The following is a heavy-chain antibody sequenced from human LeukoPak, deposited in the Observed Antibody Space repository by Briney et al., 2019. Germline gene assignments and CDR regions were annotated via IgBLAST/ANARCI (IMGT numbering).Heavy chain of an antibody. CDR2: IYHSGST. J-gene: IGHJ5*02. CDR3: ARILTGDNNWFDP. CDR1: GYSISSGYY. Sequence: SETLSLTCTVSGYSISSGYYWGWIRQPPGKGLEWIGSIYHSGSTYYNPSLKSRVTISVDTSKNQSSLKLSSVTAADTAVYYCARILTGDNNWFDPWGQGTLVTVSS. V-gene: IGHV4-38-2*02. D-gene: IGHD3-9*01.